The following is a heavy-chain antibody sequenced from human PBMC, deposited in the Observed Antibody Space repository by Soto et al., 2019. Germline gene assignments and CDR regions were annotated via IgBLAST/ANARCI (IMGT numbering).Heavy chain of an antibody. CDR3: ARDATTSGVPAAIVPHY. CDR1: GYTFTSYG. J-gene: IGHJ4*02. Sequence: QVQLVQSGAEVKKPGASVKVSCKASGYTFTSYGISWVRQAPGQGLEWMGWISAYNGNTNYAQKLQGRVTMTTDTSPSTDYMELRSLRSDDTAVYYCARDATTSGVPAAIVPHYWGQGTLVTVSS. V-gene: IGHV1-18*01. D-gene: IGHD2-2*01. CDR2: ISAYNGNT.